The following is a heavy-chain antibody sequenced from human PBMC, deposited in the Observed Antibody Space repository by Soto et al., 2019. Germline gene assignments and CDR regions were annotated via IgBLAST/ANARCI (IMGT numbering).Heavy chain of an antibody. CDR3: ARAGPSSWYYFDY. CDR2: IYPGDSDT. CDR1: GYSFTSYW. D-gene: IGHD6-13*01. Sequence: GESLKISCKGSGYSFTSYWIGWARQMPGKGLEWMGIIYPGDSDTRYSPSFQGQVTISADKSISTAYLQWSSLKASDTAMYYCARAGPSSWYYFDYWGQGTLVTVSS. J-gene: IGHJ4*02. V-gene: IGHV5-51*01.